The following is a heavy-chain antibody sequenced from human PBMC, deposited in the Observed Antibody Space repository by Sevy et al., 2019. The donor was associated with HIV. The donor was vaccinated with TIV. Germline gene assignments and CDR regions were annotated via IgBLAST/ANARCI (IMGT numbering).Heavy chain of an antibody. Sequence: ASVKVSCKASGGTFSSYAISWVRQAPGQGLEWMGGIIPIFGTANYAQKFQGRVTITADESTSTAYMELGSLRSEDTAVYYCARSYGDYDYFDYWGQGTLVTVSS. CDR2: IIPIFGTA. V-gene: IGHV1-69*13. CDR1: GGTFSSYA. CDR3: ARSYGDYDYFDY. D-gene: IGHD4-17*01. J-gene: IGHJ4*02.